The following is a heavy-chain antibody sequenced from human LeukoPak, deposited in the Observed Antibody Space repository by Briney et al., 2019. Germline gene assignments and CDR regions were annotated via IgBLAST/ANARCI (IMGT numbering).Heavy chain of an antibody. J-gene: IGHJ3*02. Sequence: GASVKVSCKASGYTFTTYGLSWVRQAPGQGLEWIGWISAYNGNTKYTQNLQGRVTMTRDTSTSIGYMELRSLRSDDTAVYYCARGGTDGAFDIWGQGTMVTVSS. CDR1: GYTFTTYG. CDR2: ISAYNGNT. D-gene: IGHD5-24*01. V-gene: IGHV1-18*01. CDR3: ARGGTDGAFDI.